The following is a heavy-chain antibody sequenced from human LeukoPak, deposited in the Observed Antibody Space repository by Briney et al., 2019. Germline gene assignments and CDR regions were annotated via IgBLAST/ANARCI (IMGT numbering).Heavy chain of an antibody. CDR1: IDSFSNYH. V-gene: IGHV4-34*01. CDR3: ARGGYNIWEYYFNY. Sequence: KPSETLSLTCAVYIDSFSNYHWNWIRQTPAKGMEWIGEVNESGGTNISPSLRSRVILSVDTSKNQFSLKLISVTVADTAIYYCARGGYNIWEYYFNYWGQGTLVTVSS. CDR2: VNESGGT. D-gene: IGHD5-24*01. J-gene: IGHJ4*02.